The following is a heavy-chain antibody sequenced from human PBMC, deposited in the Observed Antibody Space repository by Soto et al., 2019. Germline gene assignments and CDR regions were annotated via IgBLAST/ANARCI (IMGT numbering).Heavy chain of an antibody. CDR3: AGGGEKPPRWAFDI. CDR1: GGSFSGYY. D-gene: IGHD3-10*01. CDR2: INHSGST. Sequence: QVQLQQWGAGLLKPSETLSLTCAVYGGSFSGYYWSWIRQPPGKGLEWIGEINHSGSTNYNPSLKSRVTISVDTSKNQSSLKLSSVTAADTAVYYCAGGGEKPPRWAFDIWGQGTMVTVSS. J-gene: IGHJ3*02. V-gene: IGHV4-34*01.